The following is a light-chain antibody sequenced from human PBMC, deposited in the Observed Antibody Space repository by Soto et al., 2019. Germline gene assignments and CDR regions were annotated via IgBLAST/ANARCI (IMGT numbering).Light chain of an antibody. V-gene: IGKV1-39*01. CDR3: QQSYSTPPWT. J-gene: IGKJ1*01. CDR1: QSISSY. CDR2: AAS. Sequence: DMQMTQSPSSLSASVGDRVTITCRASQSISSYLNWYQQKPGKAPKLLIYAASSLQSGVPSRFSGSGSGTDFTLTISSLQSEDFATYYCQQSYSTPPWTFGQGTKVEIK.